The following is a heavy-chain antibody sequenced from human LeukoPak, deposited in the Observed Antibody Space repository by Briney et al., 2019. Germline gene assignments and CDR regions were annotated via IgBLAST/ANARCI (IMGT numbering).Heavy chain of an antibody. J-gene: IGHJ4*02. CDR2: ISYSGGT. CDR3: ARQSGSYPLDY. Sequence: PSETLSLTCTVSGGSISSTSYNWGWIRQPPGKGLEWIGSISYSGGTYYNPSLKSRVTISVDTSKNQFSLKLTSVTAADTAVYYCARQSGSYPLDYWGQGTLVTVSS. CDR1: GGSISSTSYN. D-gene: IGHD1-26*01. V-gene: IGHV4-39*01.